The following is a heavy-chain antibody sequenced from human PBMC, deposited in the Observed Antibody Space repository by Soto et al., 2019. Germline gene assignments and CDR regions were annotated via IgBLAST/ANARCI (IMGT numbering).Heavy chain of an antibody. D-gene: IGHD3-16*01. V-gene: IGHV4-39*01. CDR1: CGSISSSSYY. CDR2: IYYSGST. CDR3: ARQMIHDYYYYMDV. Sequence: PSETLSLTCTVSCGSISSSSYYWGWIRQPPGKGLEWIGSIYYSGSTYYNPSLRSRVTISVDTSKNQFSLKLSSVTAADTAVYYCARQMIHDYYYYMDVWGKGTTVTVSS. J-gene: IGHJ6*03.